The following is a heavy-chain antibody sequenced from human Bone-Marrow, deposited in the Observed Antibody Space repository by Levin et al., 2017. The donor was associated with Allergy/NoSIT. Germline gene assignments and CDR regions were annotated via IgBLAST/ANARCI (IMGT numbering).Heavy chain of an antibody. D-gene: IGHD3-3*01. V-gene: IGHV3-30*18. CDR1: GFNFSIYG. Sequence: GGSLRLSCAASGFNFSIYGIHWVRQAPGKGLEWVALISYSGSEMYYADSVRGRFIISRDNSKNTLYLQMNSLSADDTAVYYCAKDLGYYSGAVDSWGQGTLVTVSS. CDR3: AKDLGYYSGAVDS. J-gene: IGHJ4*02. CDR2: ISYSGSEM.